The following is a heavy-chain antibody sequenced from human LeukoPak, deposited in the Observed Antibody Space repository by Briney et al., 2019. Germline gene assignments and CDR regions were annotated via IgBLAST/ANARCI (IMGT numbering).Heavy chain of an antibody. CDR3: ASFDIRGATQYYFDY. CDR2: INPNSGGT. Sequence: EASVKVSCKASGDNFSSYVFTWVRQAPGQGLEWMGWINPNSGGTNYAQKFQGRVTMTRDTSISTAYMELSRLRSDDTAVYYCASFDIRGATQYYFDYWGQGTLVTVSS. V-gene: IGHV1-2*02. CDR1: GDNFSSYV. D-gene: IGHD1-26*01. J-gene: IGHJ4*02.